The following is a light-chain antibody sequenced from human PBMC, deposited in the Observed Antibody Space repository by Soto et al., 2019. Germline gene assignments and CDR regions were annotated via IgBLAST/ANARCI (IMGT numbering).Light chain of an antibody. CDR3: SSYTISSTYV. V-gene: IGLV2-14*01. J-gene: IGLJ1*01. CDR2: EVS. Sequence: QSVLTQPASVSGSPGQSITISCTGTSSDVGTYNYVSWYQQHPGKAPKVMIHEVSNRPSGVSNRFSGSKSGNTASLTISGLQAEDEADYYCSSYTISSTYVFGTGTKVTVL. CDR1: SSDVGTYNY.